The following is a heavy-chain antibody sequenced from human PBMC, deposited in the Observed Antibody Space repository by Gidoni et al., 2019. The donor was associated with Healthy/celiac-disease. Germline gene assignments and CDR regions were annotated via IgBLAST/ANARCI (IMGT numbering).Heavy chain of an antibody. CDR1: GGSFSGYY. J-gene: IGHJ4*02. CDR2: INHSGST. V-gene: IGHV4-34*01. CDR3: ARGLGYCSGGSCYSDDY. Sequence: QVQLQQWGAGLLKPSETLSLTCAVYGGSFSGYYWGWIRPPPGKGLEWIGEINHSGSTNYNPSLKSRVTISVDTSKNQFSLKLSSVTAADTAVYYCARGLGYCSGGSCYSDDYWGQGTLVTVSS. D-gene: IGHD2-15*01.